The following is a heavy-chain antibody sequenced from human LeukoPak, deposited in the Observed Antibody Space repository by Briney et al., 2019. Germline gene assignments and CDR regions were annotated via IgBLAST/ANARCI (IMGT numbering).Heavy chain of an antibody. Sequence: PETLTLTCAVYGGSFSGYYWSWIRQPPGQGLEWIGEINHSGSTNYNPSLKSRVTISVDTSKNQFSLKLSSVTAADTAVYYCARASNDCSSTSCPFDYWGLGTLVTVSS. CDR3: ARASNDCSSTSCPFDY. V-gene: IGHV4-34*01. J-gene: IGHJ4*02. CDR1: GGSFSGYY. CDR2: INHSGST. D-gene: IGHD2-2*01.